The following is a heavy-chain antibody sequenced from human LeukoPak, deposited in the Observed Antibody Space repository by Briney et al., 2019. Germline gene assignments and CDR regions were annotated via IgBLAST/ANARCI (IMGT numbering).Heavy chain of an antibody. CDR2: MNPKTGDT. Sequence: ASVKVSCKASGFALTGYYIHWVRQAPGQGLESMGWMNPKTGDTNYAQKFQGRVTLTRDTSISTAYMEVRSLTSDDTAVYYCARGEVAVAIKRGPFDYWGQGTLVTVSS. J-gene: IGHJ4*02. D-gene: IGHD2-21*01. CDR3: ARGEVAVAIKRGPFDY. V-gene: IGHV1-2*02. CDR1: GFALTGYY.